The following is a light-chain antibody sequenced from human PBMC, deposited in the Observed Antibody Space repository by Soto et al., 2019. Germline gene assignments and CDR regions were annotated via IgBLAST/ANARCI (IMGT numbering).Light chain of an antibody. CDR1: SSDVGGYNY. CDR2: DVS. CDR3: SSYTSSSTLFV. J-gene: IGLJ1*01. Sequence: QSVLTQPASVSGSPGQSITISCTGTSSDVGGYNYVSWYQQQPGKAPKLMIYDVSNRPSGVSNRFSGSKSGNTASLTISGLPAEDEADYYCSSYTSSSTLFVFGTGTKLTVL. V-gene: IGLV2-14*01.